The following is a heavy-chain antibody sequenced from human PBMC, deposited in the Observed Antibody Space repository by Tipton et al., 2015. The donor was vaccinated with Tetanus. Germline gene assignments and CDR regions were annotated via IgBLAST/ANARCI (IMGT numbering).Heavy chain of an antibody. CDR2: IFRTGST. CDR3: ARGRDQYKSGNY. J-gene: IGHJ4*02. V-gene: IGHV4-30-2*01. CDR1: GGSISTGGYS. D-gene: IGHD5-24*01. Sequence: TLSLTCTVSGGSISTGGYSWRWIRQPPGKGLECIGYIFRTGSTTYSPSLKSRVSISVDTSKNQFSLNLNSVTGADTAVYYCARGRDQYKSGNYWGQGTLVTVSS.